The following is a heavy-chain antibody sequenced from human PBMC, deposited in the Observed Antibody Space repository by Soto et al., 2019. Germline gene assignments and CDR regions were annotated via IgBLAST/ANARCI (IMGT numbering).Heavy chain of an antibody. CDR3: ATAGSYTASHFAHEIQLWSFDF. Sequence: PSETLSLTCTVSGGSINTFYWSWVRQPAGKGLEWIGRIFSSGSTSFNPSLESRVAMSVDTSKNHFSLNLSSVTAADMAVYYCATAGSYTASHFAHEIQLWSFDFWRQGALLTVSS. V-gene: IGHV4-4*07. D-gene: IGHD5-18*01. CDR2: IFSSGST. J-gene: IGHJ4*02. CDR1: GGSINTFY.